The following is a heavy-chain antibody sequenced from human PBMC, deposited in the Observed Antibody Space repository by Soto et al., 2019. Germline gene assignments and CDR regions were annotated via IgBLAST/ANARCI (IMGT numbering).Heavy chain of an antibody. D-gene: IGHD6-19*01. CDR3: ARIAVAGDYYFDY. CDR2: IYYSGST. Sequence: SETLSLTYTVSGGSISSYYWSWIRQPPGKGLEWIGYIYYSGSTNYNPSLKSRVTISVDTSKNQFSLKLSSVTAADTAVYYCARIAVAGDYYFDYWGQGTLVTVSS. J-gene: IGHJ4*02. CDR1: GGSISSYY. V-gene: IGHV4-59*01.